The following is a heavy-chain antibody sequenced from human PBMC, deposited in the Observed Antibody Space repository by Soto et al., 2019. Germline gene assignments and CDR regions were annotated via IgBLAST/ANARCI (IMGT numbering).Heavy chain of an antibody. Sequence: QVQLEQSGAEVKKPGSSVKVSCKASGGTLSDHGVAWLRQAPGQGLEWMGGTIPVFNTAKYAQKFQARVTVTADKFTNIAYMELSSLRCEDTAFYFCARGVYGSGNYYTGPSAFDIWGQGTMVIVSS. J-gene: IGHJ3*02. CDR1: GGTLSDHG. CDR2: TIPVFNTA. D-gene: IGHD3-10*01. CDR3: ARGVYGSGNYYTGPSAFDI. V-gene: IGHV1-69*06.